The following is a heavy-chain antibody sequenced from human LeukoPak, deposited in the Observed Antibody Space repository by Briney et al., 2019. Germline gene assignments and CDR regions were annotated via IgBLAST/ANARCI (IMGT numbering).Heavy chain of an antibody. J-gene: IGHJ4*02. Sequence: GGSLRLSCAASGFTFSSYSMNWVRQAPGKGLEWVAYITSGSTIMNYTDSVKGRFTISRDNAKNSLYLQMNSLRAEDTAVYYCARGRGGPNWGYYFDSWGQGTLVTVSS. V-gene: IGHV3-48*04. D-gene: IGHD7-27*01. CDR1: GFTFSSYS. CDR3: ARGRGGPNWGYYFDS. CDR2: ITSGSTIM.